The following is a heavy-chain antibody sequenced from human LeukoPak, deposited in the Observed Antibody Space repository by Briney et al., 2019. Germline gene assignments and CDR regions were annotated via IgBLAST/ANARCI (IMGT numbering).Heavy chain of an antibody. D-gene: IGHD3-3*01. CDR1: GGSISSGGYS. V-gene: IGHV4-30-2*01. CDR3: AIRGFWSGYSPTPFDY. CDR2: IYHSGST. Sequence: PSETLSLTCAVSGGSISSGGYSWSWIRQPPGKGLEWIGYIYHSGSTYYNPSLKSRVTISVDRSKNQFSLKLSSVTAADTAVYYCAIRGFWSGYSPTPFDYWGQGTLVTVSS. J-gene: IGHJ4*02.